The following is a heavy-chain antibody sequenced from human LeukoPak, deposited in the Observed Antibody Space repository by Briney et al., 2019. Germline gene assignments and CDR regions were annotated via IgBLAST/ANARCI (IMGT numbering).Heavy chain of an antibody. V-gene: IGHV3-48*04. Sequence: GGSLRLSCAASGFTFSSYSMNWVRQAPGKGLEWVSYISSSSSTIYYADSVKGRFTISRDNAKNSLYLQMNSLRAEDTVVYYCARGWGIVGATVYYFDYWGQGTLVTVSS. J-gene: IGHJ4*02. D-gene: IGHD1-26*01. CDR3: ARGWGIVGATVYYFDY. CDR2: ISSSSSTI. CDR1: GFTFSSYS.